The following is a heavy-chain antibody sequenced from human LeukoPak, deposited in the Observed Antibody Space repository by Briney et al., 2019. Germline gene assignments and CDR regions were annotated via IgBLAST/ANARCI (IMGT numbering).Heavy chain of an antibody. V-gene: IGHV3-11*04. J-gene: IGHJ4*02. D-gene: IGHD3-10*01. Sequence: LSLTCTVSGGSISSSSYYWGWIRQAPGKGLEWVSYISSSGSTIYYADSVKGRFTISRDNAKNSLYLQMNSLRAEDTAVYYCARDRLSIYGSGSYYRFDYWGQGTLVTVSS. CDR3: ARDRLSIYGSGSYYRFDY. CDR2: ISSSGSTI. CDR1: GGSISSSSYY.